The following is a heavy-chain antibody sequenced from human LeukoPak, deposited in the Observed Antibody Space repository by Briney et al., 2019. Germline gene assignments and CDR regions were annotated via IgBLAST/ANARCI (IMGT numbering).Heavy chain of an antibody. D-gene: IGHD3-16*01. CDR1: GGSISSSSYY. J-gene: IGHJ4*02. CDR2: IYHSGST. Sequence: PSETLSLTCTVSGGSISSSSYYWGWIRQPPGKGLEWIGYIYHSGSTYYNPSLKSRVTISVDRSKNQFSLKLSSVTAADTAVYYCARDSIGGFPDYWGQGTLVTVSS. CDR3: ARDSIGGFPDY. V-gene: IGHV4-30-2*01.